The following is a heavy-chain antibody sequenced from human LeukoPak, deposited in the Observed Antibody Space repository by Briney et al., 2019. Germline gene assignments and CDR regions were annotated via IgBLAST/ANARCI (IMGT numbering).Heavy chain of an antibody. CDR1: GGSISSYY. D-gene: IGHD1-26*01. V-gene: IGHV4-59*01. Sequence: TASETLSLTCTVSGGSISSYYWSWIRQPPGKGLEWIGYIYYSGSTSYNPSLKSRVTILVDTSNNHFSLKLSSVTAADTAVYYCARDHIGIFDIWGQGTLVTVSS. J-gene: IGHJ4*02. CDR3: ARDHIGIFDI. CDR2: IYYSGST.